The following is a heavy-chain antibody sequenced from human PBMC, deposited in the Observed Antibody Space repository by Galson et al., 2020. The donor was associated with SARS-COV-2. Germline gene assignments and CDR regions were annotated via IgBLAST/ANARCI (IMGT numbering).Heavy chain of an antibody. CDR2: ISSSSSSI. V-gene: IGHV3-48*01. CDR3: ARTPRSYYDFWSGYLDPLYFDY. J-gene: IGHJ4*02. Sequence: GGSLRLSCAASGFTFSSYSMNWVRQAPGKALEWVSFISSSSSSIYYADSVNGRFFISRDNAKNSLYLQMNSLRAEDTAVYYCARTPRSYYDFWSGYLDPLYFDYWGQGTLVTVSS. D-gene: IGHD3-3*01. CDR1: GFTFSSYS.